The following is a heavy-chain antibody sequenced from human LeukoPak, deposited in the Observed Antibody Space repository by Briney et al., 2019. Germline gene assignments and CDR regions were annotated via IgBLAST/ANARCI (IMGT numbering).Heavy chain of an antibody. CDR3: ARASGQQLPGGY. Sequence: PSETLSPTCTVSGGSISSYYWSWIRQPPGKGLEWIGYIYYSGSTNYNPSLKSRVTISVDTSKNQFSLKLSSVTAADTAVYYCARASGQQLPGGYWGQGTLVTVSS. CDR1: GGSISSYY. D-gene: IGHD6-13*01. V-gene: IGHV4-59*01. CDR2: IYYSGST. J-gene: IGHJ4*02.